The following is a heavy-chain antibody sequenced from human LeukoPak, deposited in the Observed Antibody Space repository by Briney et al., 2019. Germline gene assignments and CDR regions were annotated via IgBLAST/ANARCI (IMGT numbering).Heavy chain of an antibody. V-gene: IGHV1-8*01. J-gene: IGHJ4*02. CDR2: MNPNSGNT. D-gene: IGHD3-10*01. CDR3: ARGRAGSYDY. Sequence: GXGXEWMGWMNPNSGNTGYAQKFQGRVTMTRNTSISTAYMELSSLRSEDTAVYYCARGRAGSYDYWGQGTLVTVSS.